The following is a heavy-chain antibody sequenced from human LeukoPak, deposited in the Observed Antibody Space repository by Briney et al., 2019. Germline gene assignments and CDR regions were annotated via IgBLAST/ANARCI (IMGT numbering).Heavy chain of an antibody. V-gene: IGHV3-30*02. Sequence: GGSLRLSCAASGFTFSSYGMHWVRQAPGKGLEWVAFIRYDGSNKYYADSVKGRFTISRDNAKNSLYLQMNSLRAEDTAVYYCAREVYYYDSSGFYYSGGFGYWGQGTLLTVSS. CDR3: AREVYYYDSSGFYYSGGFGY. D-gene: IGHD3-22*01. J-gene: IGHJ4*02. CDR2: IRYDGSNK. CDR1: GFTFSSYG.